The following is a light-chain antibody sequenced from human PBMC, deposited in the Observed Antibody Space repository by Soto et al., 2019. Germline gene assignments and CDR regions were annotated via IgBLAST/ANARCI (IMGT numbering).Light chain of an antibody. CDR3: QQYDNLPTYT. Sequence: DIQMTQSPSSLSASVGDRVTITCQASQDISNYLNLYQQKPVKAPKLLIYDASNLETGVPSRFSVSGSGTDFTFTISSLQPEDIPTYYCQQYDNLPTYTYGQGTKLEIK. CDR1: QDISNY. V-gene: IGKV1-33*01. J-gene: IGKJ2*01. CDR2: DAS.